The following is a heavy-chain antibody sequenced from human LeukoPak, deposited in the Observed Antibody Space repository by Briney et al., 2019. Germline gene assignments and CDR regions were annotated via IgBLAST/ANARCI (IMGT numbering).Heavy chain of an antibody. CDR1: GGSFSVYY. CDR3: LHIPIKYRQMIFP. CDR2: INHSWST. D-gene: IGHD5-12*01. V-gene: IGHV4-34*01. Sequence: SETLSLTCAVCGGSFSVYYWSCIRQPPGKGLEGIGEINHSWSTNYNPALKRRVAISLDTSNNQFSLKRSCLTLAHTAGDCFLHIPIKYRQMIFPWGEGNLVTASS. J-gene: IGHJ5*02.